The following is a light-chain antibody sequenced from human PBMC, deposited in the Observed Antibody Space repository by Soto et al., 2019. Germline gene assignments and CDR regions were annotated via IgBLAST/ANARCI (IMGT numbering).Light chain of an antibody. J-gene: IGKJ1*01. CDR1: QSVSSS. CDR2: DAS. CDR3: HQYVSSWT. V-gene: IGKV3-20*01. Sequence: DIVMTRYPGTLYVSQGERATLSCMASQSVSSSLAWYQQKPGQAPRLLIYDASNRATGIPDRFSGSGSGTDFTLTISRLEPEDFAVYYCHQYVSSWTFGQGTKVDIK.